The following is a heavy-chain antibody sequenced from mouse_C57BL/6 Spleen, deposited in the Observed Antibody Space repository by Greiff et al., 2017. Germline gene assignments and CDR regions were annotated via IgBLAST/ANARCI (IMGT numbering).Heavy chain of an antibody. D-gene: IGHD2-1*01. V-gene: IGHV1-55*01. CDR2: IYPGSGST. CDR3: AREGYGNPVYFDV. Sequence: VQLQQPGAELVKPGASVKMSCKASGYTFTSYWITWVKQRPGQGLEWIGDIYPGSGSTNYNEKFKSKATLTVDTSSSSAYMQLSSLTSEDSAVYYCAREGYGNPVYFDVWGTGTTVTVSS. J-gene: IGHJ1*03. CDR1: GYTFTSYW.